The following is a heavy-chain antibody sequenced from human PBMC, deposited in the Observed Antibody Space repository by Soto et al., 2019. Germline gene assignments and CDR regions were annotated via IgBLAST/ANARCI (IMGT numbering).Heavy chain of an antibody. CDR1: GFTVSSNY. D-gene: IGHD3-10*01. CDR3: ARDCGSLWGQHYYGRNLFAF. CDR2: ISGSGAGT. V-gene: IGHV3-23*01. Sequence: PGGSLRLSCAASGFTVSSNYMSWVRQAPGKGLEWVSAISGSGAGTYYADSVKGRFTISRDNSKNTAYLQMNSLRAEDTAVYYCARDCGSLWGQHYYGRNLFAFWGQGSPDTVSA. J-gene: IGHJ5*01.